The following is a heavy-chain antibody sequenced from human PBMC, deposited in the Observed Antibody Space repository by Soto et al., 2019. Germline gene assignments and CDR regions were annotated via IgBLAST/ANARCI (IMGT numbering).Heavy chain of an antibody. CDR3: ARSPTRGWCAGGFDI. D-gene: IGHD6-19*01. Sequence: SETLSLTCTVSGGSIRRYYWSWIRQPAGKGLEWIGRIYTSGSTNYNPSLKSRVTMSVDTSKNQFSLKLSSVTAAETAVYYCARSPTRGWCAGGFDIWGQGTMVTVSS. CDR2: IYTSGST. V-gene: IGHV4-4*07. J-gene: IGHJ3*02. CDR1: GGSIRRYY.